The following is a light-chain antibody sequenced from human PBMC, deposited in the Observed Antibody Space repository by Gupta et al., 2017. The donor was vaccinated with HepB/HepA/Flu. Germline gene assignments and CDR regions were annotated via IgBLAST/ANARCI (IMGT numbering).Light chain of an antibody. Sequence: SALTQPASVSGSPGHWITISCTGSSSDVGAYDYVSWYQQHAGKAPKLIIYDVSVRPSGVSIRFSGSKSGNTASLTISGLQAEDEADYFCNSYTTNRISVCGTGTEVTVL. CDR1: SSDVGAYDY. V-gene: IGLV2-14*03. CDR3: NSYTTNRISV. J-gene: IGLJ1*01. CDR2: DVS.